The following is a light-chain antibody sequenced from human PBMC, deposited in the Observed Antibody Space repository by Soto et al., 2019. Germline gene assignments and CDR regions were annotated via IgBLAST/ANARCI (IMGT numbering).Light chain of an antibody. Sequence: QSVLTQPPSASGAPGQRVTISCTGSSSNIGAGYDVHWYQQLPGTAPKLLIYGNSNRPSGVPDRFSGSKSGTSASLAITGLQAEDEADYYCQSYDSSLSDSGVFGGGTKLTVL. CDR3: QSYDSSLSDSGV. J-gene: IGLJ2*01. CDR2: GNS. V-gene: IGLV1-40*01. CDR1: SSNIGAGYD.